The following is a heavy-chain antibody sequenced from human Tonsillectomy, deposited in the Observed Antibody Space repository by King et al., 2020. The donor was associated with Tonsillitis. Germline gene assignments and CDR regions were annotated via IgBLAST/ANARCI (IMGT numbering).Heavy chain of an antibody. D-gene: IGHD1-26*01. CDR3: SSDQGSGCYSGRHFDY. Sequence: QLVQSGAEVKKPGASVKVSCKASGYIFTGYGISWVRQAPGQGLEWMGWVSTYNGNTHYPQKLLGRVTMTTDTSTSTAYMDLRSLRSDDTAVYYCSSDQGSGCYSGRHFDYWGQGTLVTVSS. V-gene: IGHV1-18*01. J-gene: IGHJ4*02. CDR2: VSTYNGNT. CDR1: GYIFTGYG.